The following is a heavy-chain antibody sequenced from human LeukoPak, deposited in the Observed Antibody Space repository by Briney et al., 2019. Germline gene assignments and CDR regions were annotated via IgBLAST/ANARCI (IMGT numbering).Heavy chain of an antibody. CDR1: GFSFSSYD. CDR3: ASLGYNSWYAFDY. J-gene: IGHJ4*02. CDR2: ISYDGSNK. V-gene: IGHV3-30*03. Sequence: PGGSLRLSCAASGFSFSSYDMLWVRQAPGKGLEWVAVISYDGSNKYYADSVKGRFTISRDNSKNTLSLQMNSLRPEDTAVYYCASLGYNSWYAFDYWGQGTLVTVSS. D-gene: IGHD2/OR15-2a*01.